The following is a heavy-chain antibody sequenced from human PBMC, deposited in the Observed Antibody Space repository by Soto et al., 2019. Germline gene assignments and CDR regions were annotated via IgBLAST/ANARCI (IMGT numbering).Heavy chain of an antibody. J-gene: IGHJ4*02. CDR2: IYSTGTT. CDR1: GGSISSGGHY. Sequence: SETLSLTCTVSGGSISSGGHYWSWIRQFSGKGLEWIGYIYSTGTTNYSPSLKGRLTISVDTSKNQFSLKLNSVTAADTAIYYCAREKATGTAPLDYWGQGILVIVSS. V-gene: IGHV4-31*03. D-gene: IGHD1-1*01. CDR3: AREKATGTAPLDY.